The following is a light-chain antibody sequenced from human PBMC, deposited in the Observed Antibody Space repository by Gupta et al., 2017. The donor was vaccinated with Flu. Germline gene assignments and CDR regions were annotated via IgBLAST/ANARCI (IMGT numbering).Light chain of an antibody. V-gene: IGKV4-1*01. CDR2: AAS. Sequence: SLGQRATVNCNANQSGWARRSERNYLDWYQQQPGQPPKLLIDAASSWECGVPDRFTGSGSGTHFTLSISSLQAEDVAVYYCQQRVSSPLTFGRGTKVVIK. J-gene: IGKJ4*01. CDR3: QQRVSSPLT. CDR1: QSGWARRSERNY.